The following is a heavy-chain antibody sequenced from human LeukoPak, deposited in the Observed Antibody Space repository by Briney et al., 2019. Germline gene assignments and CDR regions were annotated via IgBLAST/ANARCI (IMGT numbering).Heavy chain of an antibody. CDR2: IKKTGSET. Sequence: PGGSLRLSCAASGFTFSHFWMSWVRQAPGKGLEWVAYIKKTGSETYYVDSVKGRFTITRDNTRGSLFLQMYSLRAEDTAVYFCAREDGYCSGGNCYSYFDSWGQGTLVTVSS. J-gene: IGHJ4*02. CDR1: GFTFSHFW. CDR3: AREDGYCSGGNCYSYFDS. V-gene: IGHV3-7*01. D-gene: IGHD2-15*01.